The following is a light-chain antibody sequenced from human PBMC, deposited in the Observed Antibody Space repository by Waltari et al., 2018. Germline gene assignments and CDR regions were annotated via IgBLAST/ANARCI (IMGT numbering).Light chain of an antibody. Sequence: IVMTQSPDSLGVSLGESATINCRSSQSLLSSPNNKNYLAWYQQKPGQPPRLLMYWASLRESGVPERFSGSGSATDFTLTISSLQAEDVAVYYCQQYYTSPLTFGGGTKVEIK. V-gene: IGKV4-1*01. CDR3: QQYYTSPLT. CDR2: WAS. J-gene: IGKJ4*01. CDR1: QSLLSSPNNKNY.